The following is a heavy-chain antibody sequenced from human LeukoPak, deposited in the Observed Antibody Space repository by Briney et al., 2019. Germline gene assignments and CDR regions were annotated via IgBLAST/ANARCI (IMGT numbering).Heavy chain of an antibody. Sequence: GGSLRLSCAASGFNFTRYNMNWVRQAPGKGLEHISYISSISRTIDNADSVKGRFTISRDNAKNSLYLQMNSLRAEDTAVYYCARERKSNYYLDVWGKGNPGHRLL. J-gene: IGHJ6*03. CDR3: ARERKSNYYLDV. CDR2: ISSISRTI. V-gene: IGHV3-48*01. CDR1: GFNFTRYN.